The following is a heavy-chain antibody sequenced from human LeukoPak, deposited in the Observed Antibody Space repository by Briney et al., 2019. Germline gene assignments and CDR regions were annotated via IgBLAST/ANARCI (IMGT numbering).Heavy chain of an antibody. D-gene: IGHD2-2*01. CDR3: ARGYQRPDY. CDR1: GFTFSTYT. CDR2: ISSSSNNI. Sequence: GGSLRLSCAASGFTFSTYTMNWVRQAPGKGLEWVSSISSSSNNINYADSVKGRFTISRDNAMNSVHLQMDSLRVEDTAVYYCARGYQRPDYWGQGTLITVSS. J-gene: IGHJ4*02. V-gene: IGHV3-21*01.